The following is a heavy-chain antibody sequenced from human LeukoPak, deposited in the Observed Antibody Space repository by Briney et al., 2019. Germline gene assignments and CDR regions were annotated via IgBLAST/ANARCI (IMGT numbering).Heavy chain of an antibody. D-gene: IGHD6-13*01. CDR3: ARTYSSSWYPNWFDP. CDR1: GGSFSGYY. CDR2: INHSGST. J-gene: IGHJ5*02. Sequence: SETLSLTCAVYGGSFSGYYWSWIRQPPGKGLGWIGEINHSGSTNYNPSLKSRVTISVDTSKNQFSLKLSSVTAADTAVYYCARTYSSSWYPNWFDPWGQGTLVTVSS. V-gene: IGHV4-34*01.